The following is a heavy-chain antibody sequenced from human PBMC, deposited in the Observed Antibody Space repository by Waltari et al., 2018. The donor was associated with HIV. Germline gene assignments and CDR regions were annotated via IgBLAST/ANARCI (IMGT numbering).Heavy chain of an antibody. Sequence: EVQLVESGGGLVQPGRSLRLACAASGFTFRTFWMSWVRQAPGKGLEWVANIKQDGSDKYYVDSVKGRFTISRDNAKQFLYLQMNSLRVEDTAIYFCARAPLVVQAFDLWGQGTMVTVAS. D-gene: IGHD1-1*01. CDR3: ARAPLVVQAFDL. V-gene: IGHV3-7*01. J-gene: IGHJ3*01. CDR2: IKQDGSDK. CDR1: GFTFRTFW.